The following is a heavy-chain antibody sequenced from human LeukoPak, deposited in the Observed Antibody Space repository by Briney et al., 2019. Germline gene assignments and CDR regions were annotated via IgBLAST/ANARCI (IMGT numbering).Heavy chain of an antibody. V-gene: IGHV3-23*01. CDR1: GFTFSSYS. CDR2: ISGSGGST. CDR3: AKDLGSIFWSA. D-gene: IGHD3-3*01. J-gene: IGHJ3*01. Sequence: GGSLRLSCAASGFTFSSYSMNWVRQAPGKGLEWVSAISGSGGSTYYADSVKGRFTISRDNSKNTLYLQMNSLRAEDTAVYYCAKDLGSIFWSAWGQGTMVTVSS.